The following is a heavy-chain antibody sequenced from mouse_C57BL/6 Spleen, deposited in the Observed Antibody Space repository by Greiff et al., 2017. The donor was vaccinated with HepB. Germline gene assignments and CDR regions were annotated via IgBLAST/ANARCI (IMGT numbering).Heavy chain of an antibody. CDR2: IWGDGST. D-gene: IGHD1-1*01. V-gene: IGHV2-3*01. J-gene: IGHJ3*01. CDR1: GFSLTSYG. CDR3: AKEGLLRGGFAY. Sequence: VKLVESGPGLVAPSQSLSITCTVSGFSLTSYGVSWVRQPPGKGLEWLGVIWGDGSTNYYSALISRLSIGKDNSQSQVFLKLNSLQTDDTATYYCAKEGLLRGGFAYWGQGTLVTVSA.